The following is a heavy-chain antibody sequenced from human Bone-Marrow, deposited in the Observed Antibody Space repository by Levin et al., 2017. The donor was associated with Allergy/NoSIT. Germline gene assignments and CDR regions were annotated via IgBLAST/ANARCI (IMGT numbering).Heavy chain of an antibody. J-gene: IGHJ4*02. D-gene: IGHD6-6*01. V-gene: IGHV4-30-4*01. CDR2: IFHKGST. Sequence: SETLSLTCTVSGGSISNRDYYWSWIRQPPGKGLEWIGYIFHKGSTYYNSSLRSRVSLSIDTSKNQFSLKLTSTTAADTAGYYCASLEISAPPYYVDSWGQGTPVTVS. CDR3: ASLEISAPPYYVDS. CDR1: GGSISNRDYY.